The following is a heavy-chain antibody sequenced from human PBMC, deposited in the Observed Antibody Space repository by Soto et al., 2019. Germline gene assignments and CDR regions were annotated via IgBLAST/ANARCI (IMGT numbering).Heavy chain of an antibody. J-gene: IGHJ4*02. CDR3: AHRGSGDYESIFDY. Sequence: QITLKESGPTLVKPTQTLTLTCTFSGFSLSTNGMGVGWIRQPPGKALEWLALIYWDDVEHYSPSLKTRLTIAKDTSRNQVVLTMTNMDPVDTATYYCAHRGSGDYESIFDYWGQGTLVTVSS. CDR1: GFSLSTNGMG. D-gene: IGHD4-17*01. CDR2: IYWDDVE. V-gene: IGHV2-5*02.